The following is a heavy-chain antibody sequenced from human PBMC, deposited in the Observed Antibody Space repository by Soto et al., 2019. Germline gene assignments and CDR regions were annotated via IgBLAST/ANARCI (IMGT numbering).Heavy chain of an antibody. CDR2: INHSGST. CDR1: GGSFSGYY. J-gene: IGHJ5*02. V-gene: IGHV4-34*01. Sequence: QVQLQQWGAGLLKPSETLSLTCAVYGGSFSGYYWSWIRQPPGQGLEWIGEINHSGSTHYNPSTKSRVTIAVDTSKNQSSRKLSSVTAADTAVYYCARVPAAMRGNWFDPLGQGTLVTVSS. D-gene: IGHD2-2*01. CDR3: ARVPAAMRGNWFDP.